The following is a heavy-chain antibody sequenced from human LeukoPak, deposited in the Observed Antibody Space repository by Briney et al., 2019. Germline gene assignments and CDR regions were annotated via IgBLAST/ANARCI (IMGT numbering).Heavy chain of an antibody. CDR3: ARHIGRTKGYSYYGMDV. Sequence: GGSLRLSCAASGFTFSSYWMSWVRQAPGKGLEWVAKIEQDGSEKYCVDSVKGRFTVSRDNAKNSLFLQMNSLRAEDTAVYYCARHIGRTKGYSYYGMDVWGQGTAVTVSS. D-gene: IGHD1-14*01. CDR1: GFTFSSYW. CDR2: IEQDGSEK. J-gene: IGHJ6*02. V-gene: IGHV3-7*01.